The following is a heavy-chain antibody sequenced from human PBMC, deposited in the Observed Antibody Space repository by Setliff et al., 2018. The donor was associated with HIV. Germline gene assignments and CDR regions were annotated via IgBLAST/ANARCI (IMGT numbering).Heavy chain of an antibody. J-gene: IGHJ5*02. CDR3: ARSIHGGGSEPFDT. Sequence: SETLSLTCSVSGASLQSYYWSWIRQPAGKGLQWIGRIYYVGWSKYNPSLEDRVTMSVDTSNNQFSLSLRFVTAADTAIYYCARSIHGGGSEPFDTWGQGILVTVS. D-gene: IGHD3-10*01. CDR1: GASLQSYY. V-gene: IGHV4-4*07. CDR2: IYYVGWS.